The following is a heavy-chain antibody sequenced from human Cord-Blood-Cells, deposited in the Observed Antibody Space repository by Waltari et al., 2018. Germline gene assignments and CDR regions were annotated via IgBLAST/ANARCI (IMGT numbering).Heavy chain of an antibody. Sequence: EVQLVESGGGLVKPGGSLRLSCAASGFTFSNAWMSWVRQAPGKGLEWVGRIKSKTDCGTTDYAAPVKGRFTISRDDSKNTLYLQMNSLKTEDTAVYYCTTGVVLRFLEWFWGQGTLVTVSS. CDR1: GFTFSNAW. CDR3: TTGVVLRFLEWF. D-gene: IGHD3-3*01. V-gene: IGHV3-15*01. J-gene: IGHJ4*02. CDR2: IKSKTDCGTT.